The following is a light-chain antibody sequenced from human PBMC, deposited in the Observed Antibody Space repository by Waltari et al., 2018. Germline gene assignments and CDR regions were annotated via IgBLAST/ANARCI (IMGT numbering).Light chain of an antibody. Sequence: YDLTQPSSVSVSPGQTATITCPGDVLAEKYVRWFQQKSGQAPTLVLYKDTERPSGIPERFSGSSSGSTVTLTIRGALLEDEADYHCHAAADNNWFFGGGTKLTVL. CDR2: KDT. CDR1: VLAEKY. V-gene: IGLV3-27*01. CDR3: HAAADNNWF. J-gene: IGLJ2*01.